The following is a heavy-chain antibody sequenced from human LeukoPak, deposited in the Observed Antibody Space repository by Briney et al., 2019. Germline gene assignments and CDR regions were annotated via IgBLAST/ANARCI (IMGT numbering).Heavy chain of an antibody. CDR1: GFTFSSYA. Sequence: GGSLRLSCAASGFTFSSYAMHWVRQAPGKGLEYVSAISSSGGSTYYANSVKGRFTISRDNSKNTLYLQMGSLRAEDMAVYYCARGFSSNPDYWGQGTLVTVSS. CDR2: ISSSGGST. CDR3: ARGFSSNPDY. D-gene: IGHD6-19*01. J-gene: IGHJ4*02. V-gene: IGHV3-64*01.